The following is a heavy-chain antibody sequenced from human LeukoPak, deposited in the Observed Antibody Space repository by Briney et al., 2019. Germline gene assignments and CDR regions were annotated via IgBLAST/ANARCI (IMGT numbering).Heavy chain of an antibody. Sequence: GGSLRVSCSASGFTFSTYWMSWVRQAPGKGLEWVANMKRDGSEIYYVDSVKGRFTISRDNAKNSLFLQMNSLRAEDTAVYYCAKSTTSGDYVWGSYRSLDYWGQGTLVTVSS. CDR3: AKSTTSGDYVWGSYRSLDY. CDR1: GFTFSTYW. J-gene: IGHJ4*02. D-gene: IGHD3-16*02. CDR2: MKRDGSEI. V-gene: IGHV3-7*03.